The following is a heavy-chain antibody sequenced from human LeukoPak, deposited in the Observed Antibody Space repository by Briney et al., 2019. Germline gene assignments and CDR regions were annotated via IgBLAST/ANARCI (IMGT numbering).Heavy chain of an antibody. Sequence: SETLSLTCTVSGGSISSYYWSWIRQPPGKGLEWIGYIYYSGSTYYNPSLKSRVTISVDTSKNQFSLKLSSVTAADTAVYYCARRDYDFWSGYYKLSAFDIWGQGTMVTVSS. CDR2: IYYSGST. D-gene: IGHD3-3*01. CDR3: ARRDYDFWSGYYKLSAFDI. J-gene: IGHJ3*02. V-gene: IGHV4-59*08. CDR1: GGSISSYY.